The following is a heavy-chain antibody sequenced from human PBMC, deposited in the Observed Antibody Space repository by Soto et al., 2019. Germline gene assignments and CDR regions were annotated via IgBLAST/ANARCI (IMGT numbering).Heavy chain of an antibody. CDR2: IWYDGSNK. CDR3: ARSWDIVLVPSPMDV. CDR1: GFTFSSYG. V-gene: IGHV3-33*01. J-gene: IGHJ6*02. Sequence: PGGSLRLSCAASGFTFSSYGMHWVRQAPGKGLEWVAVIWYDGSNKYYADSVKGRFTISRDNSKNTLYLQMNSLRAEDTAVYYCARSWDIVLVPSPMDVWGQGTTVTVSS. D-gene: IGHD2-2*01.